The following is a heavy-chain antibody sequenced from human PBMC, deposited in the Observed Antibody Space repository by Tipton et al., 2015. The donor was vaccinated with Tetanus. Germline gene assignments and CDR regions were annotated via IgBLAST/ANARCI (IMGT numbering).Heavy chain of an antibody. CDR1: GGAFRTYA. J-gene: IGHJ5*01. V-gene: IGHV1-69*01. CDR2: IFPVYGTA. D-gene: IGHD2-15*01. Sequence: QVQLVQSGAEVKRPGSAVRVSCKTSGGAFRTYAISWVRQAPGQGLEWMGGIFPVYGTANCAPQFQGRVTITADEATGTAYMELNSLTSEDTAVYFCARPDRYCSGGSCYLALDSWGQGTLVIVS. CDR3: ARPDRYCSGGSCYLALDS.